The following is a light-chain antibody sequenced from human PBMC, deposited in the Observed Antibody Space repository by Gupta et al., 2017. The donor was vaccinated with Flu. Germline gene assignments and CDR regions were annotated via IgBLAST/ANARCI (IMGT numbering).Light chain of an antibody. CDR1: SSNIGASYG. V-gene: IGLV1-40*01. CDR3: QSYDNTMSGWV. CDR2: DNN. Sequence: QSVLTQPPSVSGAPGQRVTISCTGSSSNIGASYGVHWYQQLPGTAPKLLIYDNNNRPSGVPDRFSGSESGTSASLAITGLQAEEEADYYCQSYDNTMSGWVFGGGIKLTAL. J-gene: IGLJ3*02.